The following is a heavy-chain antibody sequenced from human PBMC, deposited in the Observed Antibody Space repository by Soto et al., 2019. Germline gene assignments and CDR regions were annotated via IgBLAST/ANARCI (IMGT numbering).Heavy chain of an antibody. CDR3: ARAPLIRGGAVVIRENGAFDI. CDR1: GVSISSGGYY. Sequence: TLSLTWTVSGVSISSGGYYWILIRQHPGKGLEWIGYIYYSGRTYYSPSLQSRVTISVDTSKNQFSLKLSSVTAADTAAYYCARAPLIRGGAVVIRENGAFDIWGQGTMVTVSS. J-gene: IGHJ3*02. CDR2: IYYSGRT. V-gene: IGHV4-31*02. D-gene: IGHD3-22*01.